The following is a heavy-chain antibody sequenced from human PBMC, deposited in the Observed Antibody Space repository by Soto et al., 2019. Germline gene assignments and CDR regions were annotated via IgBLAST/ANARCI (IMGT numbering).Heavy chain of an antibody. J-gene: IGHJ4*02. Sequence: QVQLQESGPGLVKPSGTLSLTCAVSGDSISSSNWWSWVRQPPGKGLEWIGEIFHSGSTNYNPSLKSRXXIXVXXSKNQFSLKLTSVTAADTAVYYCARETTGYGGKDYWGQGTLVTVSS. V-gene: IGHV4-4*02. D-gene: IGHD4-17*01. CDR2: IFHSGST. CDR3: ARETTGYGGKDY. CDR1: GDSISSSNW.